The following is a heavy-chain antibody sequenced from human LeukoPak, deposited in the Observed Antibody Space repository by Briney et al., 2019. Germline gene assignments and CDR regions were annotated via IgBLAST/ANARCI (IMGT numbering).Heavy chain of an antibody. CDR3: ARVRKEQLARLAFDI. CDR1: GYTFTSYG. D-gene: IGHD6-13*01. V-gene: IGHV1-18*01. Sequence: ASVKVSCKASGYTFTSYGISWVRQAPGQGLEWMGCTSAYKGNTNYAQKLQGRVTMTTDTSTSTAYMELRNLRSDDTAVYYCARVRKEQLARLAFDIWGQGTMVTVSS. J-gene: IGHJ3*02. CDR2: TSAYKGNT.